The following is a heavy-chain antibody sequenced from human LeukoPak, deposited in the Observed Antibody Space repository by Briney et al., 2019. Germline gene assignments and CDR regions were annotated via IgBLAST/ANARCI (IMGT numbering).Heavy chain of an antibody. CDR1: GFTFSNYA. CDR3: AKNWNYMDY. CDR2: ISGSGGTT. V-gene: IGHV3-23*01. J-gene: IGHJ4*02. Sequence: GGSLRLSCAASGFTFSNYAMSWVRQAPGKGLEWVSAISGSGGTTFYADSVKGRFTISRDNSKNTLYLQMNSLRAEDTAVYYCAKNWNYMDYWGQGTLVTVSS. D-gene: IGHD1-1*01.